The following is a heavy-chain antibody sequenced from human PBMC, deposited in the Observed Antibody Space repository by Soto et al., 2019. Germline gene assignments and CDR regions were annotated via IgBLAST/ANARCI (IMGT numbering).Heavy chain of an antibody. J-gene: IGHJ2*01. CDR3: ARDPSDGTAYPIWSFDL. V-gene: IGHV4-30-4*01. Sequence: SETLSLTCTVSGGSIISYYWSWIRQAPGKGLEWIGHIHYSGSTFYNPSLKSRLTMSIDTSKIQFSLNLTSVTAADTAIYYCARDPSDGTAYPIWSFDLWGRGTLVTVSS. CDR2: IHYSGST. D-gene: IGHD3-16*01. CDR1: GGSIISYY.